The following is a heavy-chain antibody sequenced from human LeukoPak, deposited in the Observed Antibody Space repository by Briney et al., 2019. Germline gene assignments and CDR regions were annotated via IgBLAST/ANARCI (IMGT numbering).Heavy chain of an antibody. D-gene: IGHD3-22*01. CDR1: GFTCNDFE. Sequence: GGSLRLSCAVSGFTCNDFEMNWVRQAPGKGLEWISYINIGETSILYADSVKGRFTISRDVARNSLYLQMNSLRAEDTAVYYCARGGSSGFYYNAFDLWGQGTLVNLSS. CDR2: INIGETSI. CDR3: ARGGSSGFYYNAFDL. V-gene: IGHV3-48*03. J-gene: IGHJ3*01.